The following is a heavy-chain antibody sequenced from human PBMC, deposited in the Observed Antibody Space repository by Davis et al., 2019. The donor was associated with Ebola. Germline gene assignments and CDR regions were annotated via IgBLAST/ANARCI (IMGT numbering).Heavy chain of an antibody. D-gene: IGHD6-13*01. CDR1: GGSISSGGYY. CDR2: IYYSGST. Sequence: SETLSLTCTVSGGSISSGGYYWSWIRQPPGKGLEWIGYIYYSGSTNYNPSLKSRVTISVDTSKNQFSLKLSSVTAADTAVYYCARRSIAAAGSYGYYYYGMDVWGQGTTVTVSS. CDR3: ARRSIAAAGSYGYYYYGMDV. V-gene: IGHV4-61*08. J-gene: IGHJ6*02.